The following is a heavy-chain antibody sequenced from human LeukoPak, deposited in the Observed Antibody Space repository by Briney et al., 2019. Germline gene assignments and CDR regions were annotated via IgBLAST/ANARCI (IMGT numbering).Heavy chain of an antibody. CDR3: ARQIDVPADGYFQH. CDR1: GFTFSNAW. J-gene: IGHJ1*01. V-gene: IGHV3-30-3*01. CDR2: ISYDGSNK. D-gene: IGHD2-2*01. Sequence: PGGSLRLSCAASGFTFSNAWMSWVRQAPGKGLEWVAAISYDGSNKYYADSVKGRFTISRDNSKNTLYLQMNSLRAEDTAVYYCARQIDVPADGYFQHWGQGTLVTVSS.